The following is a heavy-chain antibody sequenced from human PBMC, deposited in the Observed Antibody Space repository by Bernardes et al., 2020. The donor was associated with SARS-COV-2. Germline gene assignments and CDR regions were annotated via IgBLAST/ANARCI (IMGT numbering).Heavy chain of an antibody. J-gene: IGHJ5*01. V-gene: IGHV4-59*01. CDR3: ARGSLTYWFDS. D-gene: IGHD3-16*02. Sequence: SETLSLTCTVSGGSISAYYWSWFRQPPGKGLEWIGYLYYTGSTNYNPSLQSRVTISVDTSKNQFSLKLSSVTAADTAVYYCARGSLTYWFDSWGQGTLVTVSS. CDR2: LYYTGST. CDR1: GGSISAYY.